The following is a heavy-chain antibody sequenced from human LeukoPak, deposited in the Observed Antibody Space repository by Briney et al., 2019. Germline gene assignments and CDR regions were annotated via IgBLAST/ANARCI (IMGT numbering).Heavy chain of an antibody. V-gene: IGHV4-4*07. Sequence: SETLSLTCTVSSGSISSYYWSWIRQPAGKGLEWIGSIHISGSTNYNPSLKSRVTMSVDTSKNQFSLKLSSVTAADTAVYYCARDSSAWLLDYWGQGTLVTVSS. J-gene: IGHJ4*02. CDR1: SGSISSYY. CDR3: ARDSSAWLLDY. CDR2: IHISGST. D-gene: IGHD6-19*01.